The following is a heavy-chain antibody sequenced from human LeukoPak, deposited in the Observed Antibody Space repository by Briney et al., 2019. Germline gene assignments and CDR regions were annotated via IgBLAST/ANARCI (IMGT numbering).Heavy chain of an antibody. J-gene: IGHJ1*01. CDR1: NGSISSYY. CDR2: IDYRGNT. Sequence: SETLSLACTVSNGSISSYYWSRIRQPPRKRPEWIGYIDYRGNTHFNPSLRSRSTMSLDTSMRQFFLRLSSVTAADSAVYFCARGDYIRGNIHYNAEYFQHWGQGIPVTVSS. D-gene: IGHD3-16*01. CDR3: ARGDYIRGNIHYNAEYFQH. V-gene: IGHV4-59*01.